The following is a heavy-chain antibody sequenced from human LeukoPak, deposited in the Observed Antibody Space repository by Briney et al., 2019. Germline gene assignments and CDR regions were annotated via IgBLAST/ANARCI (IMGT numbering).Heavy chain of an antibody. CDR3: ARATFSGYPYYFDY. V-gene: IGHV3-23*01. Sequence: GGSLRPSCAASGFTFSSYAMSWVRQAPGKGLEWVSAISGSGGSTYYADSVKGRFTISRDNSKNTLYLQMNSLRAEDTGVYFCARATFSGYPYYFDYWGQGTLVAVSS. J-gene: IGHJ4*02. CDR1: GFTFSSYA. D-gene: IGHD3-22*01. CDR2: ISGSGGST.